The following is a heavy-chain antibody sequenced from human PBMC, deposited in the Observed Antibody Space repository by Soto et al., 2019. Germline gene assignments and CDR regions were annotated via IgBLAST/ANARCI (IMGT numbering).Heavy chain of an antibody. V-gene: IGHV3-53*01. CDR1: GXTFSSNA. CDR2: IYSGGST. J-gene: IGHJ6*02. CDR3: ARDGTTMTYGMDV. D-gene: IGHD3-22*01. Sequence: GSLRLSCAASGXTFSSNAMSCVRQTPGKGLEWGSFIYSGGSTYYADSVKCRFTISIDNSKNTLYLQMNSLSAEDTDVYYCARDGTTMTYGMDVWGQGTTVTVSS.